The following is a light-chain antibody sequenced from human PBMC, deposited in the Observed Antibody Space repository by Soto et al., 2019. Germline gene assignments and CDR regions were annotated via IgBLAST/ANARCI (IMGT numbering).Light chain of an antibody. V-gene: IGKV3-20*01. J-gene: IGKJ4*01. CDR3: QQSYSTPRALT. CDR1: QSVSSSY. Sequence: EIVFTQSPGTLSLSPGERATLSCRASQSVSSSYLAWYQQKPGQAPRLLIYAASSLQSAVPSRFSGSGSGTDFTRTSSSLQPEDFATYYGQQSYSTPRALTFGGGTKVDIK. CDR2: AAS.